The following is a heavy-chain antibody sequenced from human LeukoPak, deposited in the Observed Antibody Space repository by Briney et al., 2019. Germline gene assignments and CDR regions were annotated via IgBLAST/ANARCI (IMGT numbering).Heavy chain of an antibody. CDR3: ARDLGGSYPFDY. J-gene: IGHJ4*02. D-gene: IGHD1-26*01. V-gene: IGHV4-59*01. CDR1: GGPISSYY. CDR2: IYYSGST. Sequence: PSETLSLTCTVSGGPISSYYWSWIRQPPGKGLEWIGYIYYSGSTNYNPSLKSRVTISVDTSKNQFSLKLSSVTAADTAVYYCARDLGGSYPFDYWGQGTLVTVSS.